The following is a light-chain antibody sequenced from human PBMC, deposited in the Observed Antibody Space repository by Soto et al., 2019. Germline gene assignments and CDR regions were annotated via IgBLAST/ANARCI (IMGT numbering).Light chain of an antibody. CDR3: QQYNSYWWT. V-gene: IGKV1-5*01. CDR2: DAS. CDR1: QSISSW. Sequence: DIQMTQSPSTLSASVGDRVTITCRASQSISSWLAWYQQKPGKAPKLLIYDASSLESGVPSRFSGSGSGTDFTLTISSLQPDDFATYYCQQYNSYWWTFDQGTKVDIK. J-gene: IGKJ1*01.